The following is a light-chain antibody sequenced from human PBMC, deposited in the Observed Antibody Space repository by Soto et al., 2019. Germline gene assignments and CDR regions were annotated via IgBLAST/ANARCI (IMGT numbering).Light chain of an antibody. Sequence: DIQMTQSPSSLSSSVGDRVTITCRASQDVSNILAWYQQKPGNVPKLLIYHASTLQSGVPARFSGSGSGTDFTLTITRLQSEDFATYYCQKYKNAPFTFGPGTKVDV. J-gene: IGKJ3*01. V-gene: IGKV1-27*01. CDR2: HAS. CDR3: QKYKNAPFT. CDR1: QDVSNI.